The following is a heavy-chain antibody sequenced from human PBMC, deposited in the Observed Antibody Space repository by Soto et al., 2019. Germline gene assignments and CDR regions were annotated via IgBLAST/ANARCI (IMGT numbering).Heavy chain of an antibody. V-gene: IGHV3-48*02. Sequence: EVQLVESGGGLVQPGGSLRLSCAASGFTFSSYTMNWVRQAPGKGLEWVSYISSSRSTIYYADSVKGRFTISRDNAKNSLYLQLNSLRDEDTAVYYCAREGGIEVAGPSGDYWGQGTLVTVSS. CDR1: GFTFSSYT. J-gene: IGHJ4*02. CDR2: ISSSRSTI. D-gene: IGHD6-19*01. CDR3: AREGGIEVAGPSGDY.